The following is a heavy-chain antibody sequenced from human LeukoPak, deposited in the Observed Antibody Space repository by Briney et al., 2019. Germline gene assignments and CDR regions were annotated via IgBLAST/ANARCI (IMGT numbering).Heavy chain of an antibody. J-gene: IGHJ5*02. V-gene: IGHV5-51*01. CDR3: ARLGTTGTLYNWFDP. CDR1: GYSFTTYW. Sequence: GEALKISCKGSGYSFTTYWIGWVRQMPGKSLEWMGIIYPGDSDTRYSPSFQGQVTISADKSISTAYLQWSSLKASDTAIYYCARLGTTGTLYNWFDPWGQGTLVTVSS. D-gene: IGHD1-1*01. CDR2: IYPGDSDT.